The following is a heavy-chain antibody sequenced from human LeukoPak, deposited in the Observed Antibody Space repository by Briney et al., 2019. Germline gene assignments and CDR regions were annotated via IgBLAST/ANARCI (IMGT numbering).Heavy chain of an antibody. V-gene: IGHV3-30*18. CDR1: GFTFSSYG. CDR2: ISYDGSNK. D-gene: IGHD3-10*01. J-gene: IGHJ4*02. Sequence: GGSLRLSCAASGFTFSSYGMHWVRQAPGKGLEWVAVISYDGSNKYYADSVKGRFTISRDNSKNTLYLQMNSLRAEDTAVYYCAKGHFGSGSPYYFDYWGQGTLVTVSS. CDR3: AKGHFGSGSPYYFDY.